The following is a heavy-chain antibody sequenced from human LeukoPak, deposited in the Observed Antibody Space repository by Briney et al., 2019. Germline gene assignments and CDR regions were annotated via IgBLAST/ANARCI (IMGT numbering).Heavy chain of an antibody. CDR2: IIPIFGTA. CDR1: GGTFSSYA. CDR3: ARVLAAAAIAGKNWFDP. D-gene: IGHD6-13*01. J-gene: IGHJ5*02. Sequence: GSSVKVSCKASGGTFSSYAIRWVRQAPGQGLEWMGGIIPIFGTANYAQKFQGRVTITTDESTSTAYMELSSLRSEDTAVYYCARVLAAAAIAGKNWFDPWGQGTLVTVSS. V-gene: IGHV1-69*05.